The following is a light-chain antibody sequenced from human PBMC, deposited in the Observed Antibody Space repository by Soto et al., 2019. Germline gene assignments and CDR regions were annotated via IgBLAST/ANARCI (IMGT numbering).Light chain of an antibody. Sequence: QSVLTQPPSVSGAPGQRVSISCTGSSSNLGAGYDVHWYQHLPGAAPKLLIYGNTDRPSGVPDRFSGSKSGTSASLAITGLQAEDEADYYCSSYRDTTTDVVFGGGTKLTVL. V-gene: IGLV1-40*01. CDR1: SSNLGAGYD. CDR2: GNT. J-gene: IGLJ2*01. CDR3: SSYRDTTTDVV.